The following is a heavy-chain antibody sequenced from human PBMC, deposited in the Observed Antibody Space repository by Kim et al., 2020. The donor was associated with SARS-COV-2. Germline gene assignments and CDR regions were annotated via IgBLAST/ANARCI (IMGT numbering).Heavy chain of an antibody. CDR3: ATHEYYYGSGSYCFSM. CDR2: FDPEDGET. J-gene: IGHJ4*02. V-gene: IGHV1-24*01. D-gene: IGHD3-10*01. CDR1: GYTLTELS. Sequence: ASVKVSCKVSGYTLTELSMHWVRQAPGKGLEWMGGFDPEDGETIYAQKFQGRVTMTEDTSTDTAYMELSSLRSEDTAVYYCATHEYYYGSGSYCFSMWGQGTLVTVSS.